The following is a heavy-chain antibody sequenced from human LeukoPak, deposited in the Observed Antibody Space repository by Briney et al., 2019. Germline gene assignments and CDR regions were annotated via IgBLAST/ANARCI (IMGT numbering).Heavy chain of an antibody. J-gene: IGHJ5*02. CDR2: IKQDGSEK. CDR1: GFTFSSYW. Sequence: GGSLRLSCAASGFTFSSYWMSWVRQAPGKGLEWVANIKQDGSEKYYVDSVKGRFTISRDNAKNSLYLQVNSLRAEDTAVYYCARGYRSGWYAGYNWFDPWGQGTLVTVSS. V-gene: IGHV3-7*01. CDR3: ARGYRSGWYAGYNWFDP. D-gene: IGHD6-19*01.